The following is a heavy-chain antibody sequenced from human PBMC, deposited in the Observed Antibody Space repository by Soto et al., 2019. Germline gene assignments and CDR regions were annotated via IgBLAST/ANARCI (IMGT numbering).Heavy chain of an antibody. D-gene: IGHD3-3*01. V-gene: IGHV1-46*01. CDR1: GYTFTSYY. J-gene: IGHJ4*02. CDR3: ARELRFLEWPRSYPFDY. CDR2: INPSGGST. Sequence: GASVKVSCKASGYTFTSYYMHWVRQAPGQGLEWMGIINPSGGSTSYAQKFQGRVTMTRDTSTSTVYMELSSLRSEDTAVYYCARELRFLEWPRSYPFDYWGQGTLVTVSS.